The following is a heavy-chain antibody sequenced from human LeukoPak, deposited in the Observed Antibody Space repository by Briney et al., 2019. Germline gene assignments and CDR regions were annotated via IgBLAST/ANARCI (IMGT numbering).Heavy chain of an antibody. CDR1: GFTFSSYE. D-gene: IGHD4-17*01. V-gene: IGHV3-48*03. J-gene: IGHJ4*02. CDR3: AVVTRDYGDSTNIDY. CDR2: ISSSGSTI. Sequence: GGSLRLSCAASGFTFSSYEMNWVRQAPGKGLERVSYISSSGSTIYYADSVKGRFTISRDNAKNSLYLQMNSLRAEDTAVYYCAVVTRDYGDSTNIDYWGQGTLVTVSS.